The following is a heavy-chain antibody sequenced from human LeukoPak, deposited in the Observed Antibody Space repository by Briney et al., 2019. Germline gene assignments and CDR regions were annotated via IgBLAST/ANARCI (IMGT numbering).Heavy chain of an antibody. D-gene: IGHD2-21*02. CDR1: GFTFSSYW. Sequence: PGGSLRLSCAASGFTFSSYWMHWVRQAPRKGLEWVSRMNSDGGTTNYADSVKGRFTISRDNAKNTLYLQMNSLRAGDTAVYYCVRVGKCGGDCYWTDGYFQHWGQGTLVTVSS. CDR3: VRVGKCGGDCYWTDGYFQH. CDR2: MNSDGGTT. J-gene: IGHJ1*01. V-gene: IGHV3-74*01.